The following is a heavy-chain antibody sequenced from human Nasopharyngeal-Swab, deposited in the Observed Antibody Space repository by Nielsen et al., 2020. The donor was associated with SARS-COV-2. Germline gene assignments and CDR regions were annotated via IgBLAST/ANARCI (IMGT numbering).Heavy chain of an antibody. CDR1: GFRLSDYW. Sequence: GESLKISCGSSGFRLSDYWMHWVRQVPGKGLEWVARVNEDGTTITYADSVKGRFTISRDYAKNTLCLRMRSLRDYDTAVYYCTRDLSGPVDLWGLGILVTVSS. CDR2: VNEDGTTI. J-gene: IGHJ4*01. V-gene: IGHV3-74*03. CDR3: TRDLSGPVDL. D-gene: IGHD1-26*01.